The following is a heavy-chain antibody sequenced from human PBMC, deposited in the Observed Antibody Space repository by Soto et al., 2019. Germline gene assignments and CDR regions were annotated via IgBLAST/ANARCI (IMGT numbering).Heavy chain of an antibody. D-gene: IGHD6-13*01. J-gene: IGHJ4*02. CDR1: GFTFSSYA. CDR2: ISGSGLDS. V-gene: IGHV3-23*01. Sequence: EVQLLESGGGLVQPGGSLRLSCAASGFTFSSYAMSWVRQAPGKGLQWVSEISGSGLDSQYAESVKGRFKISRDNSRNTLYLQMNSLRAEDTAIYYCAFQQLGVSYFFDYWGQGTLVTVSS. CDR3: AFQQLGVSYFFDY.